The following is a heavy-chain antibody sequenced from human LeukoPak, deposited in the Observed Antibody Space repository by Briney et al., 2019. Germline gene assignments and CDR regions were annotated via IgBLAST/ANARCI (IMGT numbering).Heavy chain of an antibody. Sequence: SETLSLTCTVSGGSISSGNYNWGWIRQPPGKGLEWIGSISYSGSTYYNPSLKSRATISGDTPKNHFSLKLSSVTAADTAVYYCARTPGIVVEGWFDVWGQGTLVTVSS. CDR1: GGSISSGNYN. CDR3: ARTPGIVVEGWFDV. V-gene: IGHV4-39*02. D-gene: IGHD2-2*01. J-gene: IGHJ5*02. CDR2: ISYSGST.